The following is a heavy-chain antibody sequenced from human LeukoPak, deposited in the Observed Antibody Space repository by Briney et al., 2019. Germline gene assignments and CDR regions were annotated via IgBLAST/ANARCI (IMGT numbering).Heavy chain of an antibody. CDR2: ISSGSSTV. CDR1: GFTFSGYN. CDR3: ARDGGAYCSSTSCPKDY. D-gene: IGHD2-2*01. V-gene: IGHV3-48*01. J-gene: IGHJ4*02. Sequence: PGGSLRLSCVASGFTFSGYNINWVRQAPGKGLEWVSFISSGSSTVYYADSVKGRFTISRDNAENSLYLQMNSLRAEDTAVYYCARDGGAYCSSTSCPKDYWGQGTLVTVSS.